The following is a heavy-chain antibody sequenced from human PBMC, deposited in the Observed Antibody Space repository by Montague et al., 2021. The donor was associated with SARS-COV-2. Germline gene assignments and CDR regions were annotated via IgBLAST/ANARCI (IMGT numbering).Heavy chain of an antibody. D-gene: IGHD3-9*01. CDR2: IYWDDDK. CDR3: AHRRGVLRYFSH. V-gene: IGHV2-5*02. Sequence: VKPTQTLTLTCTFSGFSLSTSGVGVGWIRQPPGKALEWLALIYWDDDKRYSPSLKSRLTITKDTSKNQVVLTMTNMDPVDTATYYCAHRRGVLRYFSHWGQGTLVTVSS. CDR1: GFSLSTSGVG. J-gene: IGHJ4*02.